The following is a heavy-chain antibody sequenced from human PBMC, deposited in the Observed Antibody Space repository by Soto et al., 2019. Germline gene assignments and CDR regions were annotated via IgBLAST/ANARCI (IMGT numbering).Heavy chain of an antibody. CDR3: ARDEGIVGATVY. V-gene: IGHV1-18*04. Sequence: QVQLVQSGAEXXXXXXXVKVSCKASGYTFXSYGISWVRQAPGXXLEWMGWISAYNGNTNYAQKLQGRVTMTTDTSTSTAYMELRSLRSDDTAVYYCARDEGIVGATVYWGQGTLVTVSS. CDR1: GYTFXSYG. CDR2: ISAYNGNT. D-gene: IGHD1-26*01. J-gene: IGHJ4*02.